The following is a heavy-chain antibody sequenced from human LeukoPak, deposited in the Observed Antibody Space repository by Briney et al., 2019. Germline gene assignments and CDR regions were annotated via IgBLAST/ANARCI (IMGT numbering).Heavy chain of an antibody. V-gene: IGHV3-9*01. CDR2: ISWNSGSI. CDR1: GFTFDDYA. J-gene: IGHJ4*02. CDR3: AKDGNYDILTGYSFDY. D-gene: IGHD3-9*01. Sequence: SLRLSCAASGFTFDDYAMHWVRQAPGKGLEWVSGISWNSGSIGYADSVKGRFTISRDNAKNSLYLQMNSLRAEDTALYYCAKDGNYDILTGYSFDYWGQGTLVTVSS.